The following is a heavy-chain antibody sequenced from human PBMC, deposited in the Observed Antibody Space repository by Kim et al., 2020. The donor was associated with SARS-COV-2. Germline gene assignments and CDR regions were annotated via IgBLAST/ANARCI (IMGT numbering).Heavy chain of an antibody. CDR3: ARDRGGIAAHPPDY. Sequence: GGSLRLSCAASGFTFSSYSMNWVRQAPGKGLEWVSSISSSSSYIYYADSVKGRFTISRDNAKNSLYLQMNSLRAEDTAVYYCARDRGGIAAHPPDYWGQGTLVTVSS. D-gene: IGHD6-13*01. J-gene: IGHJ4*02. V-gene: IGHV3-21*01. CDR1: GFTFSSYS. CDR2: ISSSSSYI.